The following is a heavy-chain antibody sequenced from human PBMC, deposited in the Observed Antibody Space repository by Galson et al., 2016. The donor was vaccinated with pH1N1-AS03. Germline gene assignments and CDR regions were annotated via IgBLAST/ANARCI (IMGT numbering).Heavy chain of an antibody. CDR1: GFTFSTYW. CDR2: IKQDATEK. J-gene: IGHJ3*01. CDR3: ARFAWATSGDDAFDV. D-gene: IGHD3-10*01. Sequence: SLRLSCAASGFTFSTYWMSWVRQAPGKGLEWVANIKQDATEKYYVDSVKGRFTISRGNAKKSLYLQMDSLRLEDTASYYCARFAWATSGDDAFDVWGQGTLVTVSS. V-gene: IGHV3-7*01.